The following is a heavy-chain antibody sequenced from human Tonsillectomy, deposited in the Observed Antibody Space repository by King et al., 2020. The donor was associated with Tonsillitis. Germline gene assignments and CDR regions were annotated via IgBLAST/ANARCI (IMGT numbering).Heavy chain of an antibody. CDR1: AFTFTSYG. D-gene: IGHD2-21*02. Sequence: VQLVESGGGVVQSGRSLRLSCSASAFTFTSYGMHWVRQAPGTGLEWVAFISYDGSNTYYADSVKGRFSISRDNSKNTLFLQMNSLRPEDTAVYYCATACDGGDCYSNYWGQGTLVTVSS. CDR3: ATACDGGDCYSNY. V-gene: IGHV3-30*03. CDR2: ISYDGSNT. J-gene: IGHJ4*02.